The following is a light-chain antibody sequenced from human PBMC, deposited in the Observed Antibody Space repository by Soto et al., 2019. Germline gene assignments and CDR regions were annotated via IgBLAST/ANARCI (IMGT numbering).Light chain of an antibody. V-gene: IGLV1-44*01. CDR1: SSNIGSNT. Sequence: QSVLTQAPSASGTPGQRVTISCSGSSSNIGSNTVNWYQQLPGTAPKLLIYSNNQRPSGVPDRFSGSKSGPSPSLAISGLQSEDEADYYCATWDDSLNGYVFGTGTKVTVL. CDR3: ATWDDSLNGYV. J-gene: IGLJ1*01. CDR2: SNN.